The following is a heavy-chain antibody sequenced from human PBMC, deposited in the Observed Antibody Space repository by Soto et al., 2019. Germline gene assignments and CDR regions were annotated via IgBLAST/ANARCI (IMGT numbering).Heavy chain of an antibody. J-gene: IGHJ6*02. D-gene: IGHD2-2*01. CDR2: IKSKTDGGTK. V-gene: IGHV3-15*07. CDR3: TTEFRFIVVVLPMDV. Sequence: GGSLRLSCAASGFTFSNAWMNWVRQAPGKGLEWVGRIKSKTDGGTKDYAAPVKGRLTISRDDSKNTLYLKMNSLKTEDTAVYYCTTEFRFIVVVLPMDVWGQGTTVTVSS. CDR1: GFTFSNAW.